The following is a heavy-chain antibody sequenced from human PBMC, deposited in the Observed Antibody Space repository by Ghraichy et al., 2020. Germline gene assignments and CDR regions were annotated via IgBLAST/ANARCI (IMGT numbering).Heavy chain of an antibody. CDR3: ARDSDTTCHYSNFDY. D-gene: IGHD2/OR15-2a*01. Sequence: LSLTCAGSGFTFSPYGIHWVRQAPGKGLEWVAVFWGNGIEKYYSGPVKGRVPVSRDNSKSTFYLQMNSLRADDTAVYYCARDSDTTCHYSNFDYWGQGTLVTVSS. CDR2: FWGNGIEK. V-gene: IGHV3-33*01. CDR1: GFTFSPYG. J-gene: IGHJ4*02.